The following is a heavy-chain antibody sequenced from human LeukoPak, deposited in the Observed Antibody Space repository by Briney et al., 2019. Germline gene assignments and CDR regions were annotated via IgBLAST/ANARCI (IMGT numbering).Heavy chain of an antibody. CDR1: GFTFSSYA. CDR2: IYSGGST. CDR3: GFMSASYQ. V-gene: IGHV3-53*05. J-gene: IGHJ4*02. Sequence: PGGSLRLSCAASGFTFSSYAMSWVRQAPGKGLEWVSVIYSGGSTYYADSVKGRFTISRDNSKNTLYLQMNSLRAEDTAVYYCGFMSASYQWGQGTLVTVSS. D-gene: IGHD2-2*01.